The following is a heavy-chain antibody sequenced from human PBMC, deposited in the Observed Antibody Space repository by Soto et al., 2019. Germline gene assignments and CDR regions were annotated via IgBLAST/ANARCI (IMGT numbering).Heavy chain of an antibody. CDR2: IIPIFGTA. CDR1: GGTFSSYA. CDR3: ASGGSSGQTWVLSDY. V-gene: IGHV1-69*13. D-gene: IGHD2-15*01. J-gene: IGHJ4*02. Sequence: ASVKVSCKASGGTFSSYAISWVRQAPGQGLEWMGGIIPIFGTANYAQKFQGRVTITADESTSTAYMELSSPRSEDTAVYYCASGGSSGQTWVLSDYWGQGTLVTVSS.